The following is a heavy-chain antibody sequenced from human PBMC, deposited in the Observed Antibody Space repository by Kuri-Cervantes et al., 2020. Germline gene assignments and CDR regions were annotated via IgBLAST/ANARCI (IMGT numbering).Heavy chain of an antibody. V-gene: IGHV3-30-3*01. CDR2: ISCDGSNK. CDR3: ARDRFRYFDY. J-gene: IGHJ4*02. Sequence: GESLKISCAASGFTFSSYAMHWVRQAPGKGLEWVAVISCDGSNKYYADSVKGRFTISRDNSKNTPYLQMNSLRAEDTAVYYCARDRFRYFDYWGQGTLVTVSS. CDR1: GFTFSSYA.